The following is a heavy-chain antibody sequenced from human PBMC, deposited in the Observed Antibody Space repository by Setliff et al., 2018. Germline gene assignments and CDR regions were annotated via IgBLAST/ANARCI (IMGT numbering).Heavy chain of an antibody. D-gene: IGHD2-8*01. CDR3: ARLVRFCTKNTCQTLSGAEI. J-gene: IGHJ4*02. V-gene: IGHV1-18*01. CDR2: ISPHSGNV. CDR1: GYTFTSYG. Sequence: ASVKVSCKASGYTFTSYGVNWVRQAPRQGLEWLGWISPHSGNVYSAQKVQDRVTLTTDTSTNTAYMELRNLQSDDTAVYYCARLVRFCTKNTCQTLSGAEIWGQGTLVTVSS.